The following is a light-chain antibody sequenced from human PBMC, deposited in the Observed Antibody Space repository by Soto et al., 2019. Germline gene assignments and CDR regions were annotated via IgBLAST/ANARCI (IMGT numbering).Light chain of an antibody. CDR2: GAS. CDR3: QQYNNWPPLT. V-gene: IGKV3-15*01. Sequence: EIVLTQSPGTLSLSPGERATLSCRASQSVSSNYLAWYQQKPGQAPRLLIYGASTRATGIPARFSGSGSGTEFTLTISSLQSEEVAVYYCQQYNNWPPLTFGGGTKVDIK. J-gene: IGKJ4*01. CDR1: QSVSSN.